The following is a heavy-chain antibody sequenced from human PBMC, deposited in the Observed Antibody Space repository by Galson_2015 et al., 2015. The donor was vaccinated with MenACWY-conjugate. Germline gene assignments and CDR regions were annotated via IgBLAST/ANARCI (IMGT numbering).Heavy chain of an antibody. V-gene: IGHV1-18*01. D-gene: IGHD3-16*01. J-gene: IGHJ4*02. Sequence: SVKVSCKASGYTFSKYAVNWVRQAPGQGLEWMGWISAYNGNTNYAQKLKGRVTMTTDTSTSTAYMELRSLRSDDTAMYYCARLKKRVDSDYFWATYGYWCQGTLLTVSS. CDR1: GYTFSKYA. CDR2: ISAYNGNT. CDR3: ARLKKRVDSDYFWATYGY.